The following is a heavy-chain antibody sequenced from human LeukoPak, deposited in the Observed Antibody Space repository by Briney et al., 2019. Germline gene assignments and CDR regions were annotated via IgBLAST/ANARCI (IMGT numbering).Heavy chain of an antibody. J-gene: IGHJ4*02. CDR2: IHYTGDT. Sequence: SETLSLTCTVSGGSISTYYWTWIRQPPGRGLEWIAYIHYTGDTNYNPSLKSRLTISLDTSKNQFSLKLSSVTAADTAVYYCARHIPVVVKKGALEYWGQGILVTVSS. CDR1: GGSISTYY. D-gene: IGHD2-15*01. CDR3: ARHIPVVVKKGALEY. V-gene: IGHV4-59*08.